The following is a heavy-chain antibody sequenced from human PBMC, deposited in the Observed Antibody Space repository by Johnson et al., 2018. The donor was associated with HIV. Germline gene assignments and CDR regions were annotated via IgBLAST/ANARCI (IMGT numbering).Heavy chain of an antibody. Sequence: VQLVESGGGLVKPGGSLRLSCAASGFTFSNAWMSWVRQAPGKGLEWVGRIKSKTDAGTTDYAAPVKGRFTISRDDSKNTLYLQMNSLPTEDTGVYYCTTIHYDRSCPVAFDFWGEGKMVTVSS. D-gene: IGHD3-22*01. CDR2: IKSKTDAGTT. V-gene: IGHV3-15*01. J-gene: IGHJ3*01. CDR3: TTIHYDRSCPVAFDF. CDR1: GFTFSNAW.